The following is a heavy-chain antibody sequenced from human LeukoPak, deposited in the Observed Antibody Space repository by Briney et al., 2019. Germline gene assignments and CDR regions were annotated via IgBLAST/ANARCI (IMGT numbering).Heavy chain of an antibody. J-gene: IGHJ4*02. V-gene: IGHV4-30-4*08. CDR2: IYYSGST. Sequence: SETLSLTCTVSGGSISSGDYYWSWIRQPPGKGLEWTGYIYYSGSTYYNPSLKSRVTISVDTSKNQFSLKLSSVTAADTAVYYCARVRYCSSTSCYKEGYFDYWGQGTLVTVSS. CDR1: GGSISSGDYY. D-gene: IGHD2-2*02. CDR3: ARVRYCSSTSCYKEGYFDY.